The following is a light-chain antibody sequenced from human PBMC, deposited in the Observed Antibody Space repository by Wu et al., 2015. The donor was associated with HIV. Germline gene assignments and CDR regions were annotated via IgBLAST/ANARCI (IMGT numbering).Light chain of an antibody. CDR2: KAS. V-gene: IGKV1-5*03. Sequence: DIQTTQSPSTLSASVGDRVTITCRASQSISSWLAWYQQKPGKAPKLLIYKASSLESGVPSRFSGSGSGTEFTLTISSLQSEDLADYYCQQYNDWPPYSFGQGTKLEI. CDR3: QQYNDWPPYS. J-gene: IGKJ2*03. CDR1: QSISSW.